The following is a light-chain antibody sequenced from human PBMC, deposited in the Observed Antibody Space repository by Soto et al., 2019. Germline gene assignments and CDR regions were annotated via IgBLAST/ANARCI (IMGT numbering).Light chain of an antibody. Sequence: DIKMTQSPSTLSASEGDTVTITCRASESIDNWLAWYQQKPGKAPKLLIFAASTLVRGVPSRFSGRGSGTEFTLTISSLQADDYATFYCQQYHPDWTFGQGSMV. J-gene: IGKJ1*01. CDR1: ESIDNW. V-gene: IGKV1-5*01. CDR3: QQYHPDWT. CDR2: AAS.